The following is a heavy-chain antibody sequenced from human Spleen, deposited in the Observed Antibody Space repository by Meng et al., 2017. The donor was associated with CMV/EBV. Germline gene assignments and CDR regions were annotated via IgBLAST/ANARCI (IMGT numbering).Heavy chain of an antibody. CDR2: ISSSSSYI. CDR1: GFTFSSYS. J-gene: IGHJ4*02. Sequence: GESLKISCAASGFTFSSYSMNWVRQAPGKGLEWVSSISSSSSYIYYADSVKGRFTISRDNAKNSLYLQMNSLRAEDTAVYYCARTSNSGSYGYWGQGTLVTVSS. D-gene: IGHD1-26*01. CDR3: ARTSNSGSYGY. V-gene: IGHV3-21*01.